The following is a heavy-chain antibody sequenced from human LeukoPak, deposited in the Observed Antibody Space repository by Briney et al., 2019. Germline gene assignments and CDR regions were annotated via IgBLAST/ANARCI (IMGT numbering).Heavy chain of an antibody. Sequence: SETLSLTCAVSGYSISSGYYWGWIRQPPGKGLEWIGSIYHSGSTYYNPSLESRVTISVDTSKNQFSLKLSSVTAADTAVYYCARAGWENDYWGQGTLVTVSS. CDR1: GYSISSGYY. J-gene: IGHJ4*02. D-gene: IGHD6-19*01. CDR2: IYHSGST. CDR3: ARAGWENDY. V-gene: IGHV4-38-2*01.